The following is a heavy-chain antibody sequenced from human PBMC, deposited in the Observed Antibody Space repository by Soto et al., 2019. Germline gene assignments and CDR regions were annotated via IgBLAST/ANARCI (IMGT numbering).Heavy chain of an antibody. CDR2: IYHSVST. J-gene: IGHJ6*02. Sequence: SETLSLTCTVSGYSINSDDYWGWIRQPPGKGLEWIASIYHSVSTFYNPSLRSRVAISIDTSKNQFSLRLTAVTAADTAMYYCARRSEYHYGSGKYYGLDVWGQGTTVTVSS. V-gene: IGHV4-38-2*02. CDR1: GYSINSDDY. CDR3: ARRSEYHYGSGKYYGLDV. D-gene: IGHD3-10*01.